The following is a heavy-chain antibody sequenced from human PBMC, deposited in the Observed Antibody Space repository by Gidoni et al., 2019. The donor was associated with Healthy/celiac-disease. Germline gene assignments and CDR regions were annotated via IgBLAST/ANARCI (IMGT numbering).Heavy chain of an antibody. CDR1: GGSFSGYY. J-gene: IGHJ3*02. CDR2: INHSGST. CDR3: ASRSRTDYGGKGAFDI. V-gene: IGHV4-34*01. Sequence: QVQLQQWGAGLLKPSETLSLTCAVYGGSFSGYYWSWIRQPPGQGLEWIGEINHSGSTNYNPSLKSRVTISVDTSKNQFSLKQSSVTAADTAVYYGASRSRTDYGGKGAFDIWGQGTMVTVSS. D-gene: IGHD4-17*01.